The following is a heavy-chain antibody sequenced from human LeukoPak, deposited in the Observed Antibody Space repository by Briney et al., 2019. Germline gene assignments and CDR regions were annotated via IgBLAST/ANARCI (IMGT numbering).Heavy chain of an antibody. CDR3: VRPDDNSFDF. J-gene: IGHJ3*01. D-gene: IGHD3-9*01. CDR1: GGSISSSSYY. CDR2: IYYSGST. V-gene: IGHV4-39*01. Sequence: SETLSLTCTVSGGSISSSSYYWGWIRQPPGKGLEWIGSIYYSGSTYYNPSLKSRFTISVDTSKNQFSLKLSSVTAADTAMYYCVRPDDNSFDFWGQGTMVTVSS.